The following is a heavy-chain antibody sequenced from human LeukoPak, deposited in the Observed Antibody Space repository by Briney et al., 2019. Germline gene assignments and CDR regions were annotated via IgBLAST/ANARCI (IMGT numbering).Heavy chain of an antibody. CDR2: INPNSGGT. V-gene: IGHV1-2*02. CDR3: ARSGVGAMIVAYYFGY. CDR1: GYTFTGYC. Sequence: GASVKVSCKASGYTFTGYCMHWVRQAPGQGLEWMGWINPNSGGTNYAQKFQGRVTMTRDTSISTAYMELSRLRSDDTAVYYCARSGVGAMIVAYYFGYWGQGTLVTVSS. J-gene: IGHJ4*02. D-gene: IGHD3-22*01.